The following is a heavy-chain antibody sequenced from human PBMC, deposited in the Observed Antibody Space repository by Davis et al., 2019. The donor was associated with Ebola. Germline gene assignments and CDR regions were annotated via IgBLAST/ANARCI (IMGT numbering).Heavy chain of an antibody. V-gene: IGHV3-7*01. J-gene: IGHJ4*02. CDR2: IKQDGSET. D-gene: IGHD6-13*01. CDR3: TKTIVATAGDF. CDR1: GLSIHMYW. Sequence: GESLKISCAASGLSIHMYWMTWVRQAPGKGLEWVANIKQDGSETYYVDSLKGRFTISRDNAKNSLYLHMNSLRVEDTAVYYCTKTIVATAGDFWGQGTLVTVSS.